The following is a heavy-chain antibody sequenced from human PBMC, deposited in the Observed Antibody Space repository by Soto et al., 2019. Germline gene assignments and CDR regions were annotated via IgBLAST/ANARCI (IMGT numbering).Heavy chain of an antibody. CDR2: IIPIFNAT. CDR3: AREDFDSESYYGMDV. D-gene: IGHD3-3*01. CDR1: GGTFSSYA. Sequence: QVQLVQSGSSVKKPGSSVKVSCKASGGTFSSYAISWVRQAPGQGLAWMGGIIPIFNATPYAQKFQGRVTITADESTSTAYMELSGLRSEDTAVYYCAREDFDSESYYGMDVWGQGTTVTVSS. J-gene: IGHJ6*02. V-gene: IGHV1-69*01.